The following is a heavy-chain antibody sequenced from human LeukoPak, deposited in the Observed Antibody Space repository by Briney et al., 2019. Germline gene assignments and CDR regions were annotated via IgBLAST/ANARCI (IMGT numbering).Heavy chain of an antibody. D-gene: IGHD6-19*01. J-gene: IGHJ4*02. V-gene: IGHV3-30*18. Sequence: GGSLRLSCAASGFTFSSYAVHWVRQAPGKGLEWVAVISYDGSHEYYADSVKGRFTVSRDNSKNTLYLQMSRLRAEDTAVYYCAEDLGASGLGSGWPFDYWGQGTLVTVSS. CDR1: GFTFSSYA. CDR3: AEDLGASGLGSGWPFDY. CDR2: ISYDGSHE.